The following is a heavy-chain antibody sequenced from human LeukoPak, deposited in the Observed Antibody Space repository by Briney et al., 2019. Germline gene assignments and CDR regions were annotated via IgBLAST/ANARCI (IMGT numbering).Heavy chain of an antibody. J-gene: IGHJ3*02. CDR3: AYHLPVGWRAFDI. CDR1: GFTFSSYA. CDR2: ISGSGGSI. D-gene: IGHD1-14*01. Sequence: SGGSLRLSCAASGFTFSSYAMSWVRQAPGKGLEWVSAISGSGGSIYYADSVKGRFTISRDNSKNTLYLQMNSLRAEETAVHYCAYHLPVGWRAFDIWGQGTMVTVSS. V-gene: IGHV3-23*01.